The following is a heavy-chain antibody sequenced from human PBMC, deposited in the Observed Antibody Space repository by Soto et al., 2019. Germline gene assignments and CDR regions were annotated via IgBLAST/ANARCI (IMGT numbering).Heavy chain of an antibody. CDR1: GFAFSTYG. Sequence: QVHLVESGGGVVQPGGSLTISCVGSGFAFSTYGMRWVRQAPAKGLEWVALITYDGTDKYYADSVKSRFSISRDNSKQTLSLQMDSLRPEDTAVYYCAKDFGAWSDSWGQGTLVNVSS. V-gene: IGHV3-30*18. J-gene: IGHJ5*02. D-gene: IGHD6-19*01. CDR2: ITYDGTDK. CDR3: AKDFGAWSDS.